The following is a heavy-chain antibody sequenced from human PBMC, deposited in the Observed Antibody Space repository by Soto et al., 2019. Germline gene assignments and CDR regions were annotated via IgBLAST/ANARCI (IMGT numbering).Heavy chain of an antibody. J-gene: IGHJ4*02. V-gene: IGHV3-23*01. CDR1: GFTVSDYA. D-gene: IGHD2-2*01. Sequence: EVQLLESGGGLVQPGGSLRLSCAASGFTVSDYALGWVRQAPRRGLEWVSAISGRGRTTYYADSVKGRFTISKDNSRATLYLHMDSLRAEDTAVYYCANALPPAQTARGWIFDYWGQGALVSVSS. CDR2: ISGRGRTT. CDR3: ANALPPAQTARGWIFDY.